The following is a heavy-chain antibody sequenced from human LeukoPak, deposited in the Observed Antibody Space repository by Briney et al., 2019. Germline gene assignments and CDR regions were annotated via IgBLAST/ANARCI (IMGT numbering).Heavy chain of an antibody. CDR2: IKQDGSEK. J-gene: IGHJ5*02. D-gene: IGHD2-2*01. Sequence: GGSLRLSCAASGFTFSSYWMSWVRQAPGKGLEWVANIKQDGSEKYLVDSVKGRFPVSRDNAKNSLYLQMNSLRGEDTAVYYCARGRRVPAAMGNWFDPWGQGTLVTVSS. V-gene: IGHV3-7*01. CDR1: GFTFSSYW. CDR3: ARGRRVPAAMGNWFDP.